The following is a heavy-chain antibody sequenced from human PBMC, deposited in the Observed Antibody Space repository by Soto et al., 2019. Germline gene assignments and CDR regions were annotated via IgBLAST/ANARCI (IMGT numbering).Heavy chain of an antibody. CDR2: AISASGSV. D-gene: IGHD5-18*01. Sequence: QVQVVQSGAEVKKPGSSVKISCKASGRIFSSFPTSWVRQVPGQGLEWMGGAISASGSVTYAPKFQGRVTMTAVNSAGIGYMELTSLTSEDTAIYYCARVRSRDAYNYVLDQWGPGTMVTVSS. J-gene: IGHJ1*01. V-gene: IGHV1-69*06. CDR3: ARVRSRDAYNYVLDQ. CDR1: GRIFSSFP.